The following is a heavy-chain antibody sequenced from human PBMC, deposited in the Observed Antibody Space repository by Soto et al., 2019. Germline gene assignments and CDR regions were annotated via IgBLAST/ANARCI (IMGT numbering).Heavy chain of an antibody. D-gene: IGHD3-10*01. CDR2: IYYNGST. V-gene: IGHV4-39*01. CDR1: GGSISSSSYY. CDR3: ARGDGSGSYYAFDI. J-gene: IGHJ3*02. Sequence: QLQLQESGPGLVKPSETLSLTCTVSGGSISSSSYYWGWIRQPPGKGLEWIGSIYYNGSTYYNPSLKRRVTISVDTSKTQFSLRLSSVPAADTAVYYCARGDGSGSYYAFDIWGQGTMVTVSS.